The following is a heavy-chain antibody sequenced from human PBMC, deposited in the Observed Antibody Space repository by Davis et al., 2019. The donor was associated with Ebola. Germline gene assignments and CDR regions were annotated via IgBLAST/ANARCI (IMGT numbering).Heavy chain of an antibody. CDR3: ARLDGGNSGAFDS. CDR2: IYYNGNT. CDR1: GGSISSHY. D-gene: IGHD4-23*01. J-gene: IGHJ4*02. Sequence: PSETLSLTCTVSGGSISSHYWSWIRQPPGKGLEWIGYIYYNGNTYYNPSLQSRVIISIDTSKNHFSLKLNSVTAADTAVYYCARLDGGNSGAFDSWGQGTLVTVSS. V-gene: IGHV4-59*08.